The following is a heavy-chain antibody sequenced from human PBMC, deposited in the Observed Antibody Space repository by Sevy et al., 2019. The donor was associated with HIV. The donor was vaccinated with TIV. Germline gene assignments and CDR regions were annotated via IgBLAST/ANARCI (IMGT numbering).Heavy chain of an antibody. CDR2: INPNSGGT. D-gene: IGHD6-13*01. Sequence: ASVKVSCKASGYTFTGYYMHWVRQAPGQGLEWMGWINPNSGGTNYAQKFQGRVTMTRDTSISTAYMELGRLRSDDTAVYYCARGPSSSWSPFDYWGQGTLVTVSS. CDR1: GYTFTGYY. V-gene: IGHV1-2*02. J-gene: IGHJ4*02. CDR3: ARGPSSSWSPFDY.